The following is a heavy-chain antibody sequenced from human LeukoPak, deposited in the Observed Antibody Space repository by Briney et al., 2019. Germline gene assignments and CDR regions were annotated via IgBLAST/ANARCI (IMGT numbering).Heavy chain of an antibody. J-gene: IGHJ4*02. CDR3: AKVGNNYVFDS. V-gene: IGHV4-4*07. CDR1: GASINTYY. Sequence: SETLSLTCTVFGASINTYYWSWIRQPAGKGLEWIGRIYADVATNYNSSLKSRVTMSVDTSKNQFSLKLDSLTAADTAVYYCAKVGNNYVFDSWGQGTLVTVSS. D-gene: IGHD1/OR15-1a*01. CDR2: IYADVAT.